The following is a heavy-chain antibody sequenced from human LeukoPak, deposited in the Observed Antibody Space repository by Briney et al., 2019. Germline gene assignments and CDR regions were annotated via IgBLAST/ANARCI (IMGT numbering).Heavy chain of an antibody. D-gene: IGHD3-10*01. CDR1: GFTFSTYA. V-gene: IGHV3-23*01. J-gene: IGHJ4*02. CDR3: AKPRSGSGIFFRGYSFDY. Sequence: GGSLRLSCAASGFTFSTYAMSWVRQTPGEGLEWVSDISGNWSDTYYADSVKGRLTISRDNFKNTLYLQMNSLRAEDTAVYYCAKPRSGSGIFFRGYSFDYWGQGTLVTVSS. CDR2: ISGNWSDT.